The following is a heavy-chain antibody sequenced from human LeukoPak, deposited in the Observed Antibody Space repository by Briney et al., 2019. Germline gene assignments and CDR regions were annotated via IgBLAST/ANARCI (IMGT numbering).Heavy chain of an antibody. Sequence: PSETLSLTCTVSGGSISSYYWSWIRQPAGKGLEWIGRIYTSGSTNYNPSLKSRVTMSVDTSKNQFSLKLSSVTAADTAVYYCARSYKYVTMIVVVSYYFDYWGQGTLVTVSS. CDR1: GGSISSYY. V-gene: IGHV4-4*07. CDR3: ARSYKYVTMIVVVSYYFDY. J-gene: IGHJ4*02. CDR2: IYTSGST. D-gene: IGHD3-22*01.